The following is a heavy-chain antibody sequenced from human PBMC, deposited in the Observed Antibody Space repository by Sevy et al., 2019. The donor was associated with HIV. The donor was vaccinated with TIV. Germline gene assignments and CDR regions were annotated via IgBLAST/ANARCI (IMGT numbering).Heavy chain of an antibody. Sequence: GGSLRLSCTASGFTFGDYAMSWFRQAPGKGLEWVGFIRSKAYGGTTEYAASVKGRFTISRDDSKSIAYLQMNSLKTEDTAVYYCTSDRDMRYSSSWYDHWGQGTLVTVSS. CDR1: GFTFGDYA. V-gene: IGHV3-49*03. D-gene: IGHD6-13*01. J-gene: IGHJ5*02. CDR2: IRSKAYGGTT. CDR3: TSDRDMRYSSSWYDH.